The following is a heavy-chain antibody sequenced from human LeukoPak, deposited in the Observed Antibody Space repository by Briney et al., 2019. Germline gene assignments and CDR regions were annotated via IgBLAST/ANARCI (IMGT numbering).Heavy chain of an antibody. V-gene: IGHV3-72*01. Sequence: GGSLRLSCAASGFTFSDHYMDWVRQAPGKGLEWVARTRNKANSYTTEYAASVKGRFTISRDDSKNSLYLQMNSLKTEDTAVYYCARPFDYWGQGTLVTVSS. CDR1: GFTFSDHY. J-gene: IGHJ4*02. CDR3: ARPFDY. CDR2: TRNKANSYTT.